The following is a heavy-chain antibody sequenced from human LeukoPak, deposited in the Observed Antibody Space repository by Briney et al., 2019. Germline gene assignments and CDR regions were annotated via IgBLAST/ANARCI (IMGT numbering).Heavy chain of an antibody. J-gene: IGHJ3*02. CDR3: ARDKRLPFDYGGNPEAFDI. CDR1: GGSISSSNW. V-gene: IGHV4-4*02. CDR2: IYHSGST. D-gene: IGHD4-23*01. Sequence: SETLSLTCAVSGGSISSSNWWSWVRQPPGKGLEWIGEIYHSGSTNYNPSLKSRVTISVDKSKNQFSLKLSSVTAADTAVYHCARDKRLPFDYGGNPEAFDIWGQGTMVTVSS.